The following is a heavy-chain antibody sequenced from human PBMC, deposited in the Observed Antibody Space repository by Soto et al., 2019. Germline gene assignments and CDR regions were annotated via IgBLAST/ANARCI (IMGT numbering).Heavy chain of an antibody. D-gene: IGHD5-18*01. CDR2: IKEDGSEK. Sequence: EVQVVESGGGLVQPGGSLRLSCVASGFTFSSFWMSWVRQAPGKGPEWVANIKEDGSEKYYVDSVKGRFTISRDNAKNSVYLQMNSLRVEDTAVYYCAREKQLWHYWGQGTLVTVSS. CDR1: GFTFSSFW. V-gene: IGHV3-7*01. J-gene: IGHJ4*02. CDR3: AREKQLWHY.